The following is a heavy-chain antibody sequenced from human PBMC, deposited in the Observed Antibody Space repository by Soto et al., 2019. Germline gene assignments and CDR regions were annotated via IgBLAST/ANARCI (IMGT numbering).Heavy chain of an antibody. CDR1: GGTFSSYA. Sequence: ASVKVSCKASGGTFSSYAISWVRQAPGQGLEWMGGIIPIFGTANYAQKFQGRVTITADESTSTAYMELSSLRSEDTAMYYCARVLNYYDSSGYSFDYWGQGTLVTVSS. CDR2: IIPIFGTA. J-gene: IGHJ4*02. V-gene: IGHV1-69*13. CDR3: ARVLNYYDSSGYSFDY. D-gene: IGHD3-22*01.